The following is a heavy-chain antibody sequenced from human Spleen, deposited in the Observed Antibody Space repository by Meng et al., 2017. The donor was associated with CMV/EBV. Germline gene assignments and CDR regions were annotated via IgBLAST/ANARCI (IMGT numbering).Heavy chain of an antibody. J-gene: IGHJ4*02. CDR1: SGSISSTTYY. V-gene: IGHV4-39*07. Sequence: GSLRLSCTVSSGSISSTTYYWGWIRQSPGKGLEWIGTIYYSGTTYYNPSLKSRVTISVDTSKNQFSLKMTSVIAADTAVYYCARVGYDFWSGYPHRYYFDYWGQGTLVTVSS. CDR2: IYYSGTT. D-gene: IGHD3-3*01. CDR3: ARVGYDFWSGYPHRYYFDY.